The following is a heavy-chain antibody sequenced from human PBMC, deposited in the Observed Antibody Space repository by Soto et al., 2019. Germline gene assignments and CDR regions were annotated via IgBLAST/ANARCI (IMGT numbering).Heavy chain of an antibody. J-gene: IGHJ6*02. D-gene: IGHD2-15*01. V-gene: IGHV1-18*01. CDR2: ISAYNGNT. Sequence: ASVKVSCKGSGYTFTSYGSSWVRQAPGQGLEWMGWISAYNGNTNYAQKLQGRVTMTTDTSTSTAYMELRSLRSDDTAVYYCARLILCWVVAATRDMDFWGQGSSVTVSS. CDR1: GYTFTSYG. CDR3: ARLILCWVVAATRDMDF.